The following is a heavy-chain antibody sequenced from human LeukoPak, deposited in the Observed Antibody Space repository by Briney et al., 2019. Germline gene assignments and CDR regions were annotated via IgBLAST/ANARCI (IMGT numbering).Heavy chain of an antibody. D-gene: IGHD1-1*01. CDR2: VDYSGTT. CDR3: ARGIRTGYGY. CDR1: GGSVSSGNHY. J-gene: IGHJ4*02. V-gene: IGHV4-61*01. Sequence: SETLSLTCSVSGGSVSSGNHYWSWIRQPPGKGLEWIGHVDYSGTTSYNPSLRRRVAISLETSKNQFSLEVMYLTAADTAVYYCARGIRTGYGYWGQGILVTVSS.